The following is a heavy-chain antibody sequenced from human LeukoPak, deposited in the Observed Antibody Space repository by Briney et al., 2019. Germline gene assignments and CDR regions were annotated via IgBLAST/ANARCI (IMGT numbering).Heavy chain of an antibody. Sequence: GGSLRLSCAASGFTFSSYAMSWVRQAPGKGLEWVSGISGSGDNTYYAASVKGRFTISRDFSKNTVFLHMNSLRAEDTAMYYCARGDDSGYYDYFDYWGQGALVTVSS. J-gene: IGHJ4*02. V-gene: IGHV3-23*01. CDR1: GFTFSSYA. CDR2: ISGSGDNT. CDR3: ARGDDSGYYDYFDY. D-gene: IGHD3-22*01.